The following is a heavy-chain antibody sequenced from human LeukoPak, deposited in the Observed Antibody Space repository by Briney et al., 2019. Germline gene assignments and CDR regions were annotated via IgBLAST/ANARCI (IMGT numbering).Heavy chain of an antibody. D-gene: IGHD4-17*01. Sequence: SETLSLTCTVSGGSISSYYWSWIRQPPGKGLEWIGYIHSNGNKDYNPSLKSRVTVSVDEAKNQFSLKLPSVTAAHTAVYFCAKGVTTFDSWGHGTLVTVSS. CDR3: AKGVTTFDS. V-gene: IGHV4-59*01. CDR2: IHSNGNK. CDR1: GGSISSYY. J-gene: IGHJ4*01.